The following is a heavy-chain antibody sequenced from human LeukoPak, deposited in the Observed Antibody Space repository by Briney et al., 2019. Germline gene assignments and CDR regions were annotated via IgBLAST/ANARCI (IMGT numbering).Heavy chain of an antibody. V-gene: IGHV3-49*04. D-gene: IGHD5-12*01. CDR3: TRGREYSTY. J-gene: IGHJ4*02. CDR1: GSTFGDYA. CDR2: IRSKGYGGTI. Sequence: GGSLRLSCTASGSTFGDYAMSWVRQAPGKGLEWVGFIRSKGYGGTIEYAASVKGRSTISRDDSKSVAYLQMNTLKTEDTGVYYCTRGREYSTYWGQGTLVTVTS.